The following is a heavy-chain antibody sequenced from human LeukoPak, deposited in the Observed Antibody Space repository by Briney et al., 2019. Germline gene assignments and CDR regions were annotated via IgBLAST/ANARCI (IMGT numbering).Heavy chain of an antibody. CDR2: IIPIFGTA. CDR1: GYTFTGYY. J-gene: IGHJ4*02. D-gene: IGHD6-13*01. CDR3: ARELGYSSSWNIDY. V-gene: IGHV1-69*06. Sequence: ASVKVSCKASGYTFTGYYMHWVQQAPGQGLEWMGGIIPIFGTANYAQKFQGRVTITADKSTSTAYMELSSLRSEDTAVYYCARELGYSSSWNIDYWGQGTLVTVSS.